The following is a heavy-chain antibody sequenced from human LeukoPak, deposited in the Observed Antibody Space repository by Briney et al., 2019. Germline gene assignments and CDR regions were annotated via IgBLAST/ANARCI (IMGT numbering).Heavy chain of an antibody. D-gene: IGHD5-24*01. CDR2: ISSSSSYI. Sequence: GGFLRLSWAASGFTFSSYSMNWVRQAPGKGLEWVSSISSSSSYIYYADSVKGRFTISRDNAKNSLYLQMNSLRAEDTAVYYCARDPRWLQSSYYFDYWGQGTLVTVSS. CDR1: GFTFSSYS. J-gene: IGHJ4*02. V-gene: IGHV3-21*01. CDR3: ARDPRWLQSSYYFDY.